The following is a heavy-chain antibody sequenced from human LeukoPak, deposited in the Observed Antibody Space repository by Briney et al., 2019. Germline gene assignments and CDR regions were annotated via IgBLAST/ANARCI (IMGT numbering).Heavy chain of an antibody. CDR3: ARQYYYDSSGYYAVNWFDP. D-gene: IGHD3-22*01. Sequence: PSQTLSLTCTVSGGSISSGDYYWSWIRQPPGKGLEWIGYIYYSGSTYYNPSLKSRVTISVDTSKNQFPLKLSSVTAADTTVYYCARQYYYDSSGYYAVNWFDPWGQGTLVTVSS. CDR2: IYYSGST. J-gene: IGHJ5*02. CDR1: GGSISSGDYY. V-gene: IGHV4-30-4*01.